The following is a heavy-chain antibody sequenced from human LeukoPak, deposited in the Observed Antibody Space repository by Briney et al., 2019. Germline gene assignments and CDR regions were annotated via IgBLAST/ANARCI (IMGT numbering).Heavy chain of an antibody. Sequence: PGGSLRLSCAASGFTFSSYNMNWVRQAPGKGLEWVSAISSSSTYINYADSVKGRFTISRDNARSSLYLQMNSLRAEDTAVHYCAKVGTGNEYGSGDFDYWGQGTLVTVSP. J-gene: IGHJ4*02. CDR2: ISSSSTYI. CDR1: GFTFSSYN. V-gene: IGHV3-21*01. D-gene: IGHD3-10*01. CDR3: AKVGTGNEYGSGDFDY.